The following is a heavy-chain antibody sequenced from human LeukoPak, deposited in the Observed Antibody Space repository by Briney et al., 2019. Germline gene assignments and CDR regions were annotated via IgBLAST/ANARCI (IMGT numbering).Heavy chain of an antibody. J-gene: IGHJ4*02. CDR2: IIPIFGTA. CDR3: ASNPGFLGYCSSSSCYFDY. Sequence: VASVKVSRKASGGTFSSYAISWVRQAPGQGLEWMGGIIPIFGTAKYAQKFQGRVTITADESTSTAYMELSSLRSEDTAVYYCASNPGFLGYCSSSSCYFDYWGQGTLVTVPS. D-gene: IGHD2-2*01. V-gene: IGHV1-69*13. CDR1: GGTFSSYA.